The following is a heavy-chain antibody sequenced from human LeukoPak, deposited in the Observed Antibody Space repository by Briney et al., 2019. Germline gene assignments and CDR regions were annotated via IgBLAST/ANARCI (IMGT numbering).Heavy chain of an antibody. CDR2: IYTSGST. V-gene: IGHV4-4*07. Sequence: PSETLSLTCAVYGGSISSYYWSWIRQPAGKGLEWIGRIYTSGSTNYNPSLKSRVTMSVDTSKNQFSLKLSSVTAADTAVYYCARDSIVVVGARAKWFDPWGQGTKVSVSS. D-gene: IGHD2-15*01. J-gene: IGHJ5*02. CDR3: ARDSIVVVGARAKWFDP. CDR1: GGSISSYY.